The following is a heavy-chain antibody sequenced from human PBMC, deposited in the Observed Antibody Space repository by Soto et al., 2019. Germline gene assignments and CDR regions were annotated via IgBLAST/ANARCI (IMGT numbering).Heavy chain of an antibody. J-gene: IGHJ6*02. V-gene: IGHV3-74*01. CDR3: ASVSAAQYYYGMDA. Sequence: EVQLVESGGGLVQPGGSLRLSCVASEFTFSTYWMHWVRQAPGKGLEWVARIDTTGSTTTYAGSVQGRFTISRDNAKNTLYLQMHSVRDEDTAVYYCASVSAAQYYYGMDAWGQGTTVTVSS. CDR1: EFTFSTYW. D-gene: IGHD4-4*01. CDR2: IDTTGSTT.